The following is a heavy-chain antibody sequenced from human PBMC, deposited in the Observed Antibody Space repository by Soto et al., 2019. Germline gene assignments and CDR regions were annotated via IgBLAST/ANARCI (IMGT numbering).Heavy chain of an antibody. Sequence: GESLKISCKGSGYSFTSYWIGWVRQMPGKGLEWMGIIYPGDSDTRYSPSFQGQVTISADKSISTAYLQWSSLKASDTAMYYCARRAPLIYYYGSGQDAFDIWGQGTMVTVSS. V-gene: IGHV5-51*01. CDR1: GYSFTSYW. CDR3: ARRAPLIYYYGSGQDAFDI. CDR2: IYPGDSDT. J-gene: IGHJ3*02. D-gene: IGHD3-10*01.